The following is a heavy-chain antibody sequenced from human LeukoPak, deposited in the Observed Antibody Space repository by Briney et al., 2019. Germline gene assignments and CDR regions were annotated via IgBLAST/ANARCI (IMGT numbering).Heavy chain of an antibody. J-gene: IGHJ4*02. CDR1: GYTFTSYA. Sequence: GASVKVSCKASGYTFTSYAMHWVRQAPGQRLEWMGWINPNSGGTNYAQKFQGRVTMTRDTSISTAYMELSRLRSDDTAVYYCAILSSIAARPMTYWGQGTLVTVSS. D-gene: IGHD6-6*01. CDR3: AILSSIAARPMTY. CDR2: INPNSGGT. V-gene: IGHV1-2*02.